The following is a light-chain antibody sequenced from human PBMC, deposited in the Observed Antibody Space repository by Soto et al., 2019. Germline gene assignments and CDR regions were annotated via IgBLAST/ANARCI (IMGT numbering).Light chain of an antibody. CDR3: QQYNNWPANT. CDR1: QSVSSN. J-gene: IGKJ2*01. Sequence: EIVMTQSPATLSVSPGERATLSCRASQSVSSNLAWYQQKPGQAPRLLIYGASARATGIPARFSGSGSGTEFTLTISSLQSEDFAVYYCQQYNNWPANTFGQGTKLVIK. V-gene: IGKV3-15*01. CDR2: GAS.